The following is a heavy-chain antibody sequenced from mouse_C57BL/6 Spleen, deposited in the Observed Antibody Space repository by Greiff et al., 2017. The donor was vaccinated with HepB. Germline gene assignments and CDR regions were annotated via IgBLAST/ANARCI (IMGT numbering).Heavy chain of an antibody. J-gene: IGHJ1*03. CDR2: ISDGGSYT. CDR3: AREGAWYFDV. Sequence: DVKLVESGGGLVKPGGSLKLSCAASGFTFSSYAMSWVRQTPEKRLEWVATISDGGSYTYYPDNVKGRFTISRDNAKNNLYLQMSHLKSEDTAMYYCAREGAWYFDVWGTGTTVTVSS. CDR1: GFTFSSYA. V-gene: IGHV5-4*01.